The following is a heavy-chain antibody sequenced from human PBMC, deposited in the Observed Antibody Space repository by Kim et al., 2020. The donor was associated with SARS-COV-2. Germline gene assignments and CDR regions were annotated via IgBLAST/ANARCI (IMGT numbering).Heavy chain of an antibody. V-gene: IGHV1-69*02. D-gene: IGHD3-22*01. Sequence: ARKVQGRVTITADKSTSTAYMELGSMRSEDTAMYYCAAEKVVFTPPGFDYWGQGTLATVSS. CDR3: AAEKVVFTPPGFDY. J-gene: IGHJ4*02.